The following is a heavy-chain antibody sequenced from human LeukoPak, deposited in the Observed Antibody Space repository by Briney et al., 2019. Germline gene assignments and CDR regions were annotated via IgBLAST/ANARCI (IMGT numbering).Heavy chain of an antibody. J-gene: IGHJ4*02. CDR3: ARHVSSCSSTSCYRGEVDY. CDR1: GYSFTSYW. Sequence: GESLKISCKGSGYSFTSYWIGWVRQMPGKGLEWMGIIYPGDSDTRYSPSFQGQVTISADKSISTAYLQWSSLKASDTAMYYCARHVSSCSSTSCYRGEVDYWGQGTLVTVFS. D-gene: IGHD2-2*02. CDR2: IYPGDSDT. V-gene: IGHV5-51*01.